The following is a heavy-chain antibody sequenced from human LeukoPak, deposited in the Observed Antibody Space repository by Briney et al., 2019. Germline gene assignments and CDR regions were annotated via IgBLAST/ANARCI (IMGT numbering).Heavy chain of an antibody. Sequence: PSETLSLTCTVSGGSISSSSYYWGWIRQPPGKGLEWIGSIYYSGSTYYNPSLKSRVTISVDTSKNQFSLKLSSVTAADTAVYYCARGRSYGYSFDYWGQGTLVTVSS. CDR2: IYYSGST. CDR1: GGSISSSSYY. D-gene: IGHD5-18*01. V-gene: IGHV4-39*01. CDR3: ARGRSYGYSFDY. J-gene: IGHJ4*02.